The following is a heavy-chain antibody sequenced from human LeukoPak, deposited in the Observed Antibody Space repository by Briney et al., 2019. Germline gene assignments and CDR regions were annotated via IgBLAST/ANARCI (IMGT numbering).Heavy chain of an antibody. J-gene: IGHJ5*02. V-gene: IGHV3-30*03. Sequence: GGSLRLSCAASGFTFSSYGMQWVRQAPGKGLEWVAVISYDGSNKYYADSVKGRFTISRDNSKNTLYLQMNSLRAEDTAVYYCATLWDPYGSGEFDPWGQGTLVTVSS. CDR2: ISYDGSNK. CDR1: GFTFSSYG. D-gene: IGHD3-10*01. CDR3: ATLWDPYGSGEFDP.